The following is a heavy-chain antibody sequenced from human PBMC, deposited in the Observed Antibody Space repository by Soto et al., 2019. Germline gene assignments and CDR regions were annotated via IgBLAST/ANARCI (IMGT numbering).Heavy chain of an antibody. Sequence: EVQLLESGGGLVQPGGSLRLSCAASGFTFSSYAMSWVRQAPGKGLEWVSAISGSGGSTYYADSVKGRFTISRDNSKNTLYLQMNSLRAEDTAVYYCASRLSGYSGYEQDYWGQGTLVTVSS. CDR2: ISGSGGST. V-gene: IGHV3-23*01. D-gene: IGHD5-12*01. CDR3: ASRLSGYSGYEQDY. J-gene: IGHJ4*02. CDR1: GFTFSSYA.